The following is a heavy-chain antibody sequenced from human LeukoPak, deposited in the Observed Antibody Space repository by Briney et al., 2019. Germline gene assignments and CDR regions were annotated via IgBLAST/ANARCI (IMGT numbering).Heavy chain of an antibody. CDR1: GFTFSSYW. V-gene: IGHV3-7*05. CDR2: IKQDGGEK. J-gene: IGHJ6*02. Sequence: PGGSLRLSCAASGFTFSSYWMSWVRQAPGKGLEWVANIKQDGGEKYYVDSVKGRFTISRDSAKNSLYLQVNSLRAEDTAVYYCASTTISPVGGMDVWGQGTTVTVSS. CDR3: ASTTISPVGGMDV. D-gene: IGHD2/OR15-2a*01.